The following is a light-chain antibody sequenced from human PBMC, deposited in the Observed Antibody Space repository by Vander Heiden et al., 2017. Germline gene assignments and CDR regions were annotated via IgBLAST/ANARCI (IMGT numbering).Light chain of an antibody. CDR2: EIS. Sequence: DVVMTQTPLSLSVAPGPPASISCKSSQSLVNTDGRTYMYWFLQKSGQPPQPLIYEISNRFSGVPERFSGSGSGTDFTLKISRVEPEDVGVYYCMHSIELPRTFGQGTKVEIK. CDR1: QSLVNTDGRTY. V-gene: IGKV2D-29*01. CDR3: MHSIELPRT. J-gene: IGKJ1*01.